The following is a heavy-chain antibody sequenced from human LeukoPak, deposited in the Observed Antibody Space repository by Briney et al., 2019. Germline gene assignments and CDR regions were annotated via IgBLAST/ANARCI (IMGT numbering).Heavy chain of an antibody. V-gene: IGHV1-2*06. J-gene: IGHJ4*02. CDR2: INPNSGDT. CDR3: ARGPPNWGYDY. Sequence: ASVKVSCKASGYTFTGYHMHWVRQAPGQGLEWMGRINPNSGDTNYAQKFQGRVTMTRDTSISTAYVELSRLRSDDTAVYYCARGPPNWGYDYWGPGTLVTVSS. D-gene: IGHD7-27*01. CDR1: GYTFTGYH.